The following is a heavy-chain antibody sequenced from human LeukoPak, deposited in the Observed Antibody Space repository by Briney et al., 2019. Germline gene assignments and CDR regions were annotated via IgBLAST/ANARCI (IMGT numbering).Heavy chain of an antibody. D-gene: IGHD3-10*01. Sequence: PSETLSLTCTVSGGSISSSSYYWGWIRQPPGKGLEWIGSICYSGSTYYNPSLKSRVTISVDTSKNQFSLKLSSVTAADTAVYYCARPHYYGSGSYYMEAMYYFDYWGQGTLVTVSS. V-gene: IGHV4-39*01. CDR2: ICYSGST. CDR1: GGSISSSSYY. CDR3: ARPHYYGSGSYYMEAMYYFDY. J-gene: IGHJ4*02.